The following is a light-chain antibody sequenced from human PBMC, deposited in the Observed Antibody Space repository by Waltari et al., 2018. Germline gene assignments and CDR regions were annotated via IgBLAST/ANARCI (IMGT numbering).Light chain of an antibody. Sequence: EIVLTQSPATLSLSPGERATLSCRASQSVSSYLAWYQQKPGQAPRLLIYDASNRATGIPARFSGSGSGTDFTLTISSLDPEDFAVYYCQQRSNWPLSRTFGGGTKVEIK. CDR1: QSVSSY. CDR2: DAS. CDR3: QQRSNWPLSRT. J-gene: IGKJ4*01. V-gene: IGKV3-11*01.